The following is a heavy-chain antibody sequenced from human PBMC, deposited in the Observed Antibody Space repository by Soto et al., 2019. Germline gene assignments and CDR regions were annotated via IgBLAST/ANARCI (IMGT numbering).Heavy chain of an antibody. D-gene: IGHD3-16*01. CDR1: GYTFSRSG. J-gene: IGHJ6*02. Sequence: QVQLVQSGAEVKKPGASVKVSCKASGYTFSRSGISWVRQAPGQGLEWMGWINGYNGNTNYTQKMQGRITMTTDTPTSTAYMELRSLRSDDTAGYYCARMGDVPYYYYGMDVWGQGNTVIVSS. CDR2: INGYNGNT. CDR3: ARMGDVPYYYYGMDV. V-gene: IGHV1-18*01.